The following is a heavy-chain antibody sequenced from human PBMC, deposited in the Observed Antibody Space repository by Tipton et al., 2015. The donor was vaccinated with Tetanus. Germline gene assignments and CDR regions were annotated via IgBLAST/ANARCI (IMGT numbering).Heavy chain of an antibody. CDR3: ARGNGDYWAFDI. V-gene: IGHV4-59*01. CDR1: GGSISSYY. CDR2: IYYSGST. D-gene: IGHD4-17*01. J-gene: IGHJ3*02. Sequence: TLSLTCTVSGGSISSYYWSWIRQPPGKGLEWIGYIYYSGSTNYNPSLKSRVTISVDTSKNQFSLKLSSVTAADTAVYYCARGNGDYWAFDIWGQGTMVTVSS.